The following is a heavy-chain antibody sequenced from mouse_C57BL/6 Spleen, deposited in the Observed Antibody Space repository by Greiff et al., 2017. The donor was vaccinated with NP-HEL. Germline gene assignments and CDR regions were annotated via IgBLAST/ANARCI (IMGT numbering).Heavy chain of an antibody. CDR2: IWSDGST. V-gene: IGHV2-6-1*01. Sequence: QVQLKESGPGLVAPSQSLSITCTVSGFSLTSYGVHWVRQPPGKGLEWLVVIWSDGSTTYNSALKSRLSISKDNSKSQVFLKMNSLQTDDTGMYYCARHSNGSSPYWYFDVWGTGTTVTVSS. D-gene: IGHD1-1*01. J-gene: IGHJ1*03. CDR3: ARHSNGSSPYWYFDV. CDR1: GFSLTSYG.